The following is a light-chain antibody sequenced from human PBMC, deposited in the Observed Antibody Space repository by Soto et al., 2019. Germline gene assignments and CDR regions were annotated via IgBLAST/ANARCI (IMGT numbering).Light chain of an antibody. J-gene: IGLJ1*01. CDR2: SDY. CDR3: AGWNGTLNGLYV. Sequence: QSVLTQPPSASGTPGQRVTISCSGSSSNIGSLSVDWYQHLPGTAPKLLIYSDYQRPSGVPDRFSGSKSCTSASLAISGLQSAYDADYYCAGWNGTLNGLYVFGTGTKLTGL. V-gene: IGLV1-44*01. CDR1: SSNIGSLS.